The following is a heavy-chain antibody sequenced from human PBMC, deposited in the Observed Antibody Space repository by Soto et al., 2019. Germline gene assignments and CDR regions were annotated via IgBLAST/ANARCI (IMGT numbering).Heavy chain of an antibody. Sequence: ASVKVSCKASGGTFSSYTISWVRQAPGQGLEWMGRIIPILGIANYAQKFQGRVTITADKSTSTAYMELSSLRAEDTALYYCAKGDIVVVTAMRGSFDYWGQGTLVPVSS. CDR2: IIPILGIA. V-gene: IGHV1-69*02. CDR1: GGTFSSYT. J-gene: IGHJ4*02. D-gene: IGHD2-21*02. CDR3: AKGDIVVVTAMRGSFDY.